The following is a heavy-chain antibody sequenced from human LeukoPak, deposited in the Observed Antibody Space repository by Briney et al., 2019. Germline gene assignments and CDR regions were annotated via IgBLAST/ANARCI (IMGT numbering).Heavy chain of an antibody. D-gene: IGHD3-3*01. J-gene: IGHJ4*02. CDR3: ARGPLYYDFWSGYYTGNKLDY. CDR1: GYTFTSYD. V-gene: IGHV1-8*01. CDR2: MNPKSGNT. Sequence: ASVKVSCKASGYTFTSYDINWVRQATGQGLEWMGWMNPKSGNTGYAQKFQGRVTMTRNTSISTAYMELSSLRSEDTAVYYCARGPLYYDFWSGYYTGNKLDYWGQGTLVTVSS.